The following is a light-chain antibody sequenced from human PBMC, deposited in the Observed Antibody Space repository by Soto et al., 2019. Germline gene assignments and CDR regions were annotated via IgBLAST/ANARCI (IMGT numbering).Light chain of an antibody. CDR3: TSYAGSNTMI. V-gene: IGLV2-8*01. CDR1: SSDIGGYNY. J-gene: IGLJ2*01. CDR2: EVS. Sequence: QSVLTQPPSASGSPGQSVTISCTGTSSDIGGYNYVSWYQQHPGTAPKLLISEVSQRPSGVPDRFSGSKSGNTASLTVSGLQAEDEADYYCTSYAGSNTMIFGGGTKLTVL.